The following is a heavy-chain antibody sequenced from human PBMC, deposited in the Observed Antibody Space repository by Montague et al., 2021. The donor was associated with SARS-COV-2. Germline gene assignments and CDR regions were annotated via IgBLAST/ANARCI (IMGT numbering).Heavy chain of an antibody. V-gene: IGHV4-39*01. D-gene: IGHD5-24*01. J-gene: IGHJ6*02. CDR3: ARHKRVVERQPLGGMDV. CDR1: GGSVRSAIYY. CDR2: VYYTGRT. Sequence: SETLSLTCTVSGGSVRSAIYYWGWIRQPPEKGLEWIGRVYYTGRTSYNSSLTGRVTISVDTSQNQFSLKLNSVTPADTAVYFCARHKRVVERQPLGGMDVWGQGTPVTVSS.